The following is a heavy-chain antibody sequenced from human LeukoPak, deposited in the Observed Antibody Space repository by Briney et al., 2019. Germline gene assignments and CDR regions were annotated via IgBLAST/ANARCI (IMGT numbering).Heavy chain of an antibody. CDR3: ARGGPSTANFDY. CDR1: GGSISSGGYY. V-gene: IGHV4-31*03. Sequence: PSETLSLTCTVSGGSISSGGYYWSWIRQHPGKGLEWIGYIYYSGSTYYNPSLKGRVTISVDTSKNQFSLKLSSVTAADTAVYYCARGGPSTANFDYWGQGTLVTVSS. CDR2: IYYSGST. D-gene: IGHD3-16*01. J-gene: IGHJ4*02.